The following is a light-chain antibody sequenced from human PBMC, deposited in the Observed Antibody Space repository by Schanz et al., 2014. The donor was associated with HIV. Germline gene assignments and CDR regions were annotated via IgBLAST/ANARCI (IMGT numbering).Light chain of an antibody. J-gene: IGLJ3*02. CDR2: EVT. Sequence: QSVLTQPASVSGSPGQSITISCTGTTSDVGGYNYVSWYQQHPDKAPKLMIYEVTKRPSGVPDRFSGSKSGNTASLTVSGLQAEDEADYYCCSYAGSYFFWVFGGGTKLTVL. CDR1: TSDVGGYNY. V-gene: IGLV2-8*01. CDR3: CSYAGSYFFWV.